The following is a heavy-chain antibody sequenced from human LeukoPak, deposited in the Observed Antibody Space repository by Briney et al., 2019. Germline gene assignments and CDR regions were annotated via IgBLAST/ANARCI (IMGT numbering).Heavy chain of an antibody. J-gene: IGHJ4*02. D-gene: IGHD5-18*01. CDR1: GFTFSSYG. CDR3: AKGSRDTATQLDY. V-gene: IGHV3-30*02. CDR2: IRYDGSNK. Sequence: PGGSLRLSCAASGFTFSSYGMHWVRQAPGKGLEWVAFIRYDGSNKYYADSVKGRFTISRDNSKNTLYLQMNSLRAEDTAVYYCAKGSRDTATQLDYWGQGTLVTVSS.